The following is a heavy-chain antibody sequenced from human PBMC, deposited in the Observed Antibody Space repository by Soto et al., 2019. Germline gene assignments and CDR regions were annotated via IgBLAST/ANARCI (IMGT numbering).Heavy chain of an antibody. CDR2: IYYSGST. J-gene: IGHJ4*02. D-gene: IGHD5-18*01. Sequence: ASETLSLTCTVSGGSISSSYYWGWIRQPPGKGLEWIGSIYYSGSTYYNPSLKSRVTISVDTSKNQFSLKLSSVPAADTAVYYCAAGTAMVLISGPTQYYFDYWGQGTLVTVS. CDR3: AAGTAMVLISGPTQYYFDY. V-gene: IGHV4-39*01. CDR1: GGSISSSYY.